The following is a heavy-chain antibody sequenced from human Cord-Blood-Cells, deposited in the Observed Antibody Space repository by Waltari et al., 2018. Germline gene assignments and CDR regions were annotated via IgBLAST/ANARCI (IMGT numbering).Heavy chain of an antibody. Sequence: QVTLKESGPVLVKPTEPLTLTCTVSGFSLSNARMGVSWIRQPPGKALEWLAHIFSNDEKSYSTSLKSRLTISKDTSKSQVVLTMTNMDPVDTATYYCARIRRSSSWYKDDAFDIWGQGTMVTVSS. CDR1: GFSLSNARMG. D-gene: IGHD6-13*01. J-gene: IGHJ3*02. CDR3: ARIRRSSSWYKDDAFDI. V-gene: IGHV2-26*01. CDR2: IFSNDEK.